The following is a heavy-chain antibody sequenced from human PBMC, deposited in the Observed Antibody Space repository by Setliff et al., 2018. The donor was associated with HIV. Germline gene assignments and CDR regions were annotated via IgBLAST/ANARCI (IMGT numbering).Heavy chain of an antibody. CDR2: VFHSGSD. CDR1: GASINGGRFY. J-gene: IGHJ3*01. V-gene: IGHV4-39*02. D-gene: IGHD6-6*01. Sequence: PSETLSLTCNVLGASINGGRFYWGWIRQPPGKALEWLGSVFHSGSDYYNPSLKSRVIISVDTSRNHFSLTLNSVTAADTAIYYCARTSKAAPASAGFDVWGQGTMVTVSS. CDR3: ARTSKAAPASAGFDV.